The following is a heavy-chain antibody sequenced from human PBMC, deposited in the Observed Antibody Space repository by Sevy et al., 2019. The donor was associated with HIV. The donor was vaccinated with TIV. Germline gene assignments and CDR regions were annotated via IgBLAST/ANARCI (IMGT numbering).Heavy chain of an antibody. Sequence: GGSLRLSCAASGFTFSYFSMHWVRQAPGKGLEWVATISYDGFNKHYADSVKGRFTISRDNFKNSLSLQINSLRAEDTAVYFCALERLSSDVAEYFQNWGQGTLVTVSS. J-gene: IGHJ1*01. D-gene: IGHD1-1*01. CDR2: ISYDGFNK. CDR1: GFTFSYFS. V-gene: IGHV3-30-3*01. CDR3: ALERLSSDVAEYFQN.